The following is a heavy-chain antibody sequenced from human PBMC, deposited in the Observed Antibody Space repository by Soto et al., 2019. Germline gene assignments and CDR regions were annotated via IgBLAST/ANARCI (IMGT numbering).Heavy chain of an antibody. V-gene: IGHV3-23*01. CDR2: ISGSGNKT. CDR1: GFTFSTYA. J-gene: IGHJ4*02. Sequence: GGSLRLSCGVSGFTFSTYAMSWVRQAPGKGLEWVSAISGSGNKTFYADSVKGRFTISRDNSKNTLHLHMSSLRVEDTAVYYCVRGVRLHFDLWGQGTLVTVSS. CDR3: VRGVRLHFDL.